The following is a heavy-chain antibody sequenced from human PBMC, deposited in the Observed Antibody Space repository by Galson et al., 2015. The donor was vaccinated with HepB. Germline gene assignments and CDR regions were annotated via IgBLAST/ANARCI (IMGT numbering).Heavy chain of an antibody. CDR3: ARDSGGDWPPMSSGVDP. CDR1: GYTFTSYG. J-gene: IGHJ5*02. Sequence: QSGAEVKKPGASVKVSCKASGYTFTSYGISWVRQAPGQGLEWMGWISAYNGNTNYAQKLQGRVTMTTDTSTSTAYMELRSLRSDDTAAYYCARDSGGDWPPMSSGVDPWGQGTLVTVSS. D-gene: IGHD2-21*01. V-gene: IGHV1-18*04. CDR2: ISAYNGNT.